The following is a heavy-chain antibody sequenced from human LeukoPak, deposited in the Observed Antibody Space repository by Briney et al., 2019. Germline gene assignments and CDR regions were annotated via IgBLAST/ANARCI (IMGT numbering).Heavy chain of an antibody. CDR1: GGSVTSGGYY. CDR2: IYYSGNT. D-gene: IGHD1-26*01. CDR3: ARGVIVGATGDY. V-gene: IGHV4-31*03. Sequence: SETLSLTCTVSGGSVTSGGYYWSWIRQHPGKGLEWIGYIYYSGNTHYNPSLKSRVTISVDTSKNQFSLKLSSVTAADTAVYYCARGVIVGATGDYWGQGTLVTVSS. J-gene: IGHJ4*02.